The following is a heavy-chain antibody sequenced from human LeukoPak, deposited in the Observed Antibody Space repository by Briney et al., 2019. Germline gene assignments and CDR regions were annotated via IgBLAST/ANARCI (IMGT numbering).Heavy chain of an antibody. J-gene: IGHJ6*02. D-gene: IGHD3-10*01. Sequence: PGGSLRLSCAASGFTFSSYGMHWVRQAPGKGLEWVAVIWYDGSNKYYADSVKGRFTISRDNSKNTLYLQMNSLRAEDTAVYYCARDLYVLLWFGAKNYGMDVWGQGTTVTVSS. CDR1: GFTFSSYG. CDR2: IWYDGSNK. CDR3: ARDLYVLLWFGAKNYGMDV. V-gene: IGHV3-33*01.